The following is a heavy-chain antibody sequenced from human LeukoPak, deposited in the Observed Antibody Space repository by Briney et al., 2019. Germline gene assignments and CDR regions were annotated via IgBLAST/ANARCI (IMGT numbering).Heavy chain of an antibody. Sequence: GASVKVSCKVSGYTLTELSMHWVRQAPGKGLEWMGGFDPEDGETIYAQKFQGRVTMTEDTSTDTAYMELSSLRSEDTAVYYCALLSGSYKFYWYFDLWGRGTLVTVSS. CDR1: GYTLTELS. V-gene: IGHV1-24*01. CDR2: FDPEDGET. D-gene: IGHD1-26*01. J-gene: IGHJ2*01. CDR3: ALLSGSYKFYWYFDL.